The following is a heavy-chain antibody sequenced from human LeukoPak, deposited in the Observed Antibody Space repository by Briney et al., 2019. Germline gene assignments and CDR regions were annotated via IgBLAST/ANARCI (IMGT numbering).Heavy chain of an antibody. Sequence: SVKVSCKASGYTFTNYDVNWVRQATGQGLEWMGRIIPILGIANYAQKFQGRVTITADKSTSTAYMELSSLRSEDTAVYYCARGSGAAAGIVAGVKLWGQGTLVTVSS. CDR2: IIPILGIA. V-gene: IGHV1-69*04. CDR1: GYTFTNYD. J-gene: IGHJ4*02. D-gene: IGHD6-13*01. CDR3: ARGSGAAAGIVAGVKL.